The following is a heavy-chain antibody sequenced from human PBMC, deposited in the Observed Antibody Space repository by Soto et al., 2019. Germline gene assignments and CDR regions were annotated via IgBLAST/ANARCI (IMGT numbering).Heavy chain of an antibody. CDR3: ARGIGYCSSTSCYSYFDL. CDR2: ISSSSSYI. Sequence: EVQLVESGGGLVKPGGSPRLSCAASGFTFSSYSMNWVRQAPGKGLEWVSSISSSSSYIYYADSVKGRFTISRDNAKNSLYLQMNSLRAEDTAVYYCARGIGYCSSTSCYSYFDLWGRGTLVTVSS. V-gene: IGHV3-21*01. J-gene: IGHJ2*01. D-gene: IGHD2-2*02. CDR1: GFTFSSYS.